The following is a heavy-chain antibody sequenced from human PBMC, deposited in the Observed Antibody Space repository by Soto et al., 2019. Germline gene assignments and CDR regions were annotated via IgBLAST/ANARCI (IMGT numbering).Heavy chain of an antibody. V-gene: IGHV1-8*01. CDR3: ARGVTAVVDY. CDR2: MQPSSGRT. CDR1: GYSFTGLD. Sequence: QVQLVQSGAEVREPGASVKVSCKASGYSFTGLDINWVRQTTGQGLEWMGWMQPSSGRTGYAQKFQGRVTMTRDTSINTAYMELSSLTADDTAFYYCARGVTAVVDYWGQGTLVTVSS. J-gene: IGHJ4*02. D-gene: IGHD2-15*01.